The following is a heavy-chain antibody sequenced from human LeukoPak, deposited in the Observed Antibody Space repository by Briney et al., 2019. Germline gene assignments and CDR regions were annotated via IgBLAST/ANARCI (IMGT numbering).Heavy chain of an antibody. Sequence: SETLSLTCAVYGGSFSGYYWSWIRQPPGKGLEWIGEINHSGSTNYNPSPKSRVTISVDTSKNQFSLKLSSVTAADTAVYYCARGPRKLYCGGDCYSWFSGLYYYYYGMDVWGQGTTVTVSS. D-gene: IGHD2-21*02. J-gene: IGHJ6*02. V-gene: IGHV4-34*01. CDR2: INHSGST. CDR1: GGSFSGYY. CDR3: ARGPRKLYCGGDCYSWFSGLYYYYYGMDV.